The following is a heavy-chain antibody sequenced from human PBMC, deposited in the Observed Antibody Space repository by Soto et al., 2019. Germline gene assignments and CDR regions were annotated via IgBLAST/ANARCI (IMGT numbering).Heavy chain of an antibody. D-gene: IGHD3-22*01. Sequence: GGSLRLSCAASGFTFSTYAMTWVRQAPGKGLEWASSVSNRGGTYYADSVKGRFTISRDNSKNTLYLQMNSLRAEDTAVYYCAKARYYDSTGYLYYFDYWGQGTLVTVSS. CDR2: VSNRGGT. CDR1: GFTFSTYA. CDR3: AKARYYDSTGYLYYFDY. J-gene: IGHJ4*02. V-gene: IGHV3-23*01.